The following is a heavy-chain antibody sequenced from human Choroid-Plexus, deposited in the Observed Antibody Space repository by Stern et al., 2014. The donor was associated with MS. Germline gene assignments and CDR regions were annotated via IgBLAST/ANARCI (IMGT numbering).Heavy chain of an antibody. J-gene: IGHJ5*02. D-gene: IGHD2/OR15-2a*01. V-gene: IGHV3-30*18. Sequence: QVQLVQSGGGVVQPGRPLRLSCVASGFTFGSCAMHWVRQAPGKGLEWGAGVSYDGSNKYYADSGKGRFTISSDNSQNTLYRKMSSQRPEDTAVYYCAKDRQYLTYFFDHWGQGSLVTVSS. CDR3: AKDRQYLTYFFDH. CDR2: VSYDGSNK. CDR1: GFTFGSCA.